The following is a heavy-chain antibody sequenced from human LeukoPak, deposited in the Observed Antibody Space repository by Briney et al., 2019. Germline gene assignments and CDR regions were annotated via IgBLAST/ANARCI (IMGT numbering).Heavy chain of an antibody. V-gene: IGHV1-2*04. CDR1: GYTFTGYY. D-gene: IGHD3-22*01. Sequence: ASVKVSCKASGYTFTGYYMHWVRQAPGQGLEWMGWINPNSGGTNYAQKFQGWVTMTRDTSISTAYMKLSRLRSDDTAVYYCARVMYYDSESHAFDIWGQGTMVTVSS. CDR3: ARVMYYDSESHAFDI. J-gene: IGHJ3*02. CDR2: INPNSGGT.